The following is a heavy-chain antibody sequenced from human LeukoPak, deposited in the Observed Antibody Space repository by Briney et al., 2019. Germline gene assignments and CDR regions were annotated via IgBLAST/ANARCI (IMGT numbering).Heavy chain of an antibody. D-gene: IGHD3-10*01. CDR3: AKDMNYGSGISFDY. Sequence: PGRSLRLSCAASGFTFDDYAFHWVRQPPGKGLEWVSGIGWNSGTIGYADSVKGRFTISRDNAKNSLYLQMNSLRAEDTALYYCAKDMNYGSGISFDYWGQGTLVTVSS. V-gene: IGHV3-9*01. CDR1: GFTFDDYA. J-gene: IGHJ4*02. CDR2: IGWNSGTI.